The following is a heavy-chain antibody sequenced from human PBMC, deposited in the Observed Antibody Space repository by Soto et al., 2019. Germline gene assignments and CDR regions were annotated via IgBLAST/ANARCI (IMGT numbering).Heavy chain of an antibody. V-gene: IGHV3-21*01. Sequence: GGSLRLSCAASGFTFSSYSMNWVRQAPGKGLEWVSSISSSSSYIYYADSVKGRFTISRDNAKNSLYLQVNSLRAEDTAVYYYAREGIAAALDYWGRGTLVTVSS. J-gene: IGHJ4*02. CDR2: ISSSSSYI. CDR1: GFTFSSYS. D-gene: IGHD6-13*01. CDR3: AREGIAAALDY.